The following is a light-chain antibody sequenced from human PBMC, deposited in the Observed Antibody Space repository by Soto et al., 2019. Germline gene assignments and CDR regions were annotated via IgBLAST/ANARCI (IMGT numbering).Light chain of an antibody. J-gene: IGKJ4*01. CDR3: QQYISYPFT. Sequence: DIQMTQSPSSLSASVGERVTITCRASQVISNPLAWFQQKPGKAPKSLIYGASSLQSGVPSKFSGSGSGTDFTLIISSLQPEDFATYYCQQYISYPFTFGGGTKVEIK. CDR2: GAS. V-gene: IGKV1-16*02. CDR1: QVISNP.